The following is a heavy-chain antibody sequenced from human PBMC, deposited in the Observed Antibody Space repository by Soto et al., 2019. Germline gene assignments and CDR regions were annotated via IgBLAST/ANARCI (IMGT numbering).Heavy chain of an antibody. CDR3: AKSLAGPAAKGGGCDY. CDR1: GFTFSSYA. D-gene: IGHD2-2*01. Sequence: GGSLRLSCAASGFTFSSYAMSWVRQAPGKGLEWVSAISGSGGSTYYADSVKGRFTISRDNSKNTLYLQMNSLRAEDTAVYYCAKSLAGPAAKGGGCDYWGQGTLVTVSS. J-gene: IGHJ4*02. V-gene: IGHV3-23*01. CDR2: ISGSGGST.